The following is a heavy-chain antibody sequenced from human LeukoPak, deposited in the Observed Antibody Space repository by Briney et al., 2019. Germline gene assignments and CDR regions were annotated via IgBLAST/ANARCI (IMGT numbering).Heavy chain of an antibody. D-gene: IGHD3-10*01. CDR3: AREPSMVRGVIFDY. J-gene: IGHJ4*02. CDR1: GDSISSGDYY. Sequence: PSETLSLTCTVSGDSISSGDYYWSWIRQPAGKGLEWIGRIYTSGSTNYNPSLKSRVTMSVDTSKNQFSLKLSSVTAADTAVYYCAREPSMVRGVIFDYWGQGTLVTVSS. V-gene: IGHV4-61*02. CDR2: IYTSGST.